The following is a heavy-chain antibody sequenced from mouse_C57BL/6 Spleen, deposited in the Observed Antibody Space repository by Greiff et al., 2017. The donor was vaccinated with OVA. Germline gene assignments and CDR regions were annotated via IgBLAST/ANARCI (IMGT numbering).Heavy chain of an antibody. CDR3: AKGDYDVFDY. V-gene: IGHV3-6*01. J-gene: IGHJ2*01. Sequence: DVQLQESGPGLVKPSQSLSLTCSVTGYSITSGYYWNWIRQFPGNKLEWMGYISYDGSNNYNPSLKNRISITRDTSKNQFFLKLNSVTTEDTATYYCAKGDYDVFDYWGQGTTLTVSS. D-gene: IGHD2-4*01. CDR2: ISYDGSN. CDR1: GYSITSGYY.